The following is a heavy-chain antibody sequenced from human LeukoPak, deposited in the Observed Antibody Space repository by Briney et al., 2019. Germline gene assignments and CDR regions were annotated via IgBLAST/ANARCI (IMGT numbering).Heavy chain of an antibody. CDR3: ARDLRSGSYYAGAFDI. CDR1: GYTFTGNY. J-gene: IGHJ3*02. Sequence: ASVKVSCKASGYTFTGNYMHWVRQAPGQGLEWMGWINTNTGNPTYAQGFTGRFVFSLDTSVSTAYLQISSLKAEETAVYYCARDLRSGSYYAGAFDIWGQGTMVTVSS. CDR2: INTNTGNP. D-gene: IGHD1-26*01. V-gene: IGHV7-4-1*02.